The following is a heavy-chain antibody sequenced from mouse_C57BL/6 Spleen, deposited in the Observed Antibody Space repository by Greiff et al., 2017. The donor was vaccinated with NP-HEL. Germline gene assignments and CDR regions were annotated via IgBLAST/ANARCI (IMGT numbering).Heavy chain of an antibody. V-gene: IGHV1-82*01. D-gene: IGHD4-1*01. CDR2: IYPGDGDT. J-gene: IGHJ1*03. Sequence: QVQLKESGPELVKPGASVKISCKASGYAFSSSWMNWVKQRPGKGLEWIGRIYPGDGDTNYNGKFKGKATLTADKSSSTAYMQLSSLTSEDSAVYFCARGITGPYWYFDVWGTGTTVTVSS. CDR1: GYAFSSSW. CDR3: ARGITGPYWYFDV.